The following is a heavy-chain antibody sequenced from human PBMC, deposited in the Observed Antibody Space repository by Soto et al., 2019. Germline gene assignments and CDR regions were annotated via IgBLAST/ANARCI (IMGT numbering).Heavy chain of an antibody. CDR1: GGSISSGGYY. D-gene: IGHD6-13*01. V-gene: IGHV4-31*03. Sequence: SETLSLTCTVSGGSISSGGYYWSWIRQHPGKGLEWIGYIYYSGTSYYNPSLKSRVTISVDTSTNQFSLKLGSVTAADTAVYYCARRGISAIGIYFFDYWGQGALVTVSS. CDR2: IYYSGTS. CDR3: ARRGISAIGIYFFDY. J-gene: IGHJ4*02.